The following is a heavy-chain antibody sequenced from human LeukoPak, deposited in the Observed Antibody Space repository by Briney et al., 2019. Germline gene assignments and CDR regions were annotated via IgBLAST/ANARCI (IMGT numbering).Heavy chain of an antibody. CDR2: ISGSGGST. V-gene: IGHV3-23*01. J-gene: IGHJ4*02. D-gene: IGHD4-11*01. Sequence: GGSLRLSCAASGFTFSSYAMSWVRQAPGKGLEWVSAISGSGGSTYYANSVKGRFTISRDNSKNTLYLQMNSLRAEDTAVYYCAKVGPFTVSNYVDYWGQGTLVTVSS. CDR1: GFTFSSYA. CDR3: AKVGPFTVSNYVDY.